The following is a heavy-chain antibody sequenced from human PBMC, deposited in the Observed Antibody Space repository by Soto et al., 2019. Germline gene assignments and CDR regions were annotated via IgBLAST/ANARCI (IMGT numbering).Heavy chain of an antibody. Sequence: QVQLVESGGGLVKPGGSLRLSCAASGFTFSDYYMSWIRQAPGKGLAWVSYISSRGSTVYYADSVKGRFTISRDNAKNSLYLQMNSLRADDTAVYYCASSPVLLWFGELDDYWGQGTLVTVSS. V-gene: IGHV3-11*01. J-gene: IGHJ4*02. CDR3: ASSPVLLWFGELDDY. CDR2: ISSRGSTV. D-gene: IGHD3-10*01. CDR1: GFTFSDYY.